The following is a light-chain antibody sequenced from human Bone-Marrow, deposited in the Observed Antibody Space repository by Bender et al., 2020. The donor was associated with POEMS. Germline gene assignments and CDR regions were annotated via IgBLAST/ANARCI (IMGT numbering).Light chain of an antibody. J-gene: IGLJ1*01. V-gene: IGLV3-1*01. CDR1: EMGDKY. CDR3: QTWDSSTAV. CDR2: QDN. Sequence: SYELTQPPSVSVSPGQTANITCSGDEMGDKYTAWYQQRPGQSPSLVIYQDNKRPSGIPERFSGSISGTTATLTISVTQGLDEADYYCQTWDSSTAVFGTGTKVTVL.